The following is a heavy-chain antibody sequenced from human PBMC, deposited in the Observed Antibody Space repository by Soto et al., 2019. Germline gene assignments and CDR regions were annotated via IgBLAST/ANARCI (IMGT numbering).Heavy chain of an antibody. CDR2: LHHDGTT. V-gene: IGHV4-4*02. CDR3: ATQTISYTWGV. D-gene: IGHD3-16*01. Sequence: QVQLQESGPGLMKPSETLSLTCAVSGGPITTTTWWAWVRLPPGKGLEWIGELHHDGTTNYNPSLERRITMSLDKSNNHFSLKLTSVTAADTAIYYCATQTISYTWGVWGRGTTVTVSS. CDR1: GGPITTTTW. J-gene: IGHJ6*02.